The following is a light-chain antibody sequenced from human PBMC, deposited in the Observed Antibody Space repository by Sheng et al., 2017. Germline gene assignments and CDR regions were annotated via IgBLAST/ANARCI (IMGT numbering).Light chain of an antibody. V-gene: IGLV2-23*01. CDR1: TSDVGSYNL. J-gene: IGLJ3*02. Sequence: QSALTQPASVSGSPGQSITISCTGTTSDVGSYNLVSWYQQHPGKAPKVLIYEGTKRPSGVSDRFSGSKSGKTASLTISGLQAEDEADYYCCSYAGSSAWVFGGGTKLTVL. CDR2: EGT. CDR3: CSYAGSSAWV.